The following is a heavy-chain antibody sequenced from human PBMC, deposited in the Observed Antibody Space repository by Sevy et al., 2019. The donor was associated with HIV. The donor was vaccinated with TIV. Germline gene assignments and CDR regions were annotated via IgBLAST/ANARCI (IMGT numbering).Heavy chain of an antibody. CDR3: AKGGSYYDQKGVFDY. Sequence: SETLSLTCAVYGGSFSGYYWSWIRQPPGKGLEWIGEINHSGSTNYNPSLKSRVTISVDTSKNQFSLKLSSVIAADTAVYYCAKGGSYYDQKGVFDYWGQGTLVTVSS. V-gene: IGHV4-34*01. CDR1: GGSFSGYY. D-gene: IGHD1-26*01. CDR2: INHSGST. J-gene: IGHJ4*02.